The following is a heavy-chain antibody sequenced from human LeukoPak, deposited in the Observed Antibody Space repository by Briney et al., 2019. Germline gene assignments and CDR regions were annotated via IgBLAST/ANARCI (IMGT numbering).Heavy chain of an antibody. CDR3: GRMELRFFAWLLGGDAFDI. V-gene: IGHV1-8*01. D-gene: IGHD3-9*01. CDR1: GYTFTSYD. CDR2: MNPNSGNT. J-gene: IGHJ3*02. Sequence: GASVTVSFTASGYTFTSYDINWVRQATGQGLEWMGWMNPNSGNTGYAQKFQGRVTMTRNTSISTAYMELSSLRSEDTAVYYCGRMELRFFAWLLGGDAFDIWGQGTMVTVSS.